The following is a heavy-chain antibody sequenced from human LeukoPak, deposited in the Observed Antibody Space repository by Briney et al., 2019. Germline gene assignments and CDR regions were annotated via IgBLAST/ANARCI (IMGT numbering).Heavy chain of an antibody. CDR2: IIPIFGTA. D-gene: IGHD5-12*01. J-gene: IGHJ4*02. Sequence: ASVKVSCKASGGTFSSYAISWVRQAPGQGLEWMGGIIPIFGTANYAQKFQGRLTITADESTSTAYMELSSLRSEDTAVYYCARGRRLRSLSFPFDYWGQGTLVTVSS. CDR1: GGTFSSYA. V-gene: IGHV1-69*13. CDR3: ARGRRLRSLSFPFDY.